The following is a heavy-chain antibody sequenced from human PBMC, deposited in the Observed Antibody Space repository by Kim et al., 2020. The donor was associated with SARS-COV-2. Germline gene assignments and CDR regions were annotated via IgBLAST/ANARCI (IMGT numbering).Heavy chain of an antibody. J-gene: IGHJ4*02. D-gene: IGHD6-13*01. V-gene: IGHV3-53*01. CDR2: T. Sequence: TYDADSVKGRFTISRDNSKNTLYLQMNSLRAEDTAVYYCARWAAGYYFDYWGQGTLVTVSS. CDR3: ARWAAGYYFDY.